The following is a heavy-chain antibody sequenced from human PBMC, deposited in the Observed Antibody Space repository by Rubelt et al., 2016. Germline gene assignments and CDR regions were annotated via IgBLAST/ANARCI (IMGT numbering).Heavy chain of an antibody. V-gene: IGHV7-4-1*02. D-gene: IGHD3-10*01. J-gene: IGHJ4*02. CDR2: INTNTGNP. CDR3: ARGMRWFGENY. Sequence: QVQLVQSGAEVKKPGASVKVSCTASGYTFTSYYMHWVRQAPGQGLEWMGWINTNTGNPTYAQGLSGRFVFSLDTSGSTAFLQISSLKAEDTAVYYCARGMRWFGENYWGQGTLVTVSS. CDR1: GYTFTSYY.